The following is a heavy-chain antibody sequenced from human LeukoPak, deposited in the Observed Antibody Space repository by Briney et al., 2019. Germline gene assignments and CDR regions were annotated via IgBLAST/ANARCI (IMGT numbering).Heavy chain of an antibody. J-gene: IGHJ4*02. Sequence: GASVKVSCKASGYTFTSYAMHWVRQAPGQRLEWMGWINAGNGNTKYSQKFQGRVTITRDTSASTAYMELSSLRSKDTAVDYCARVREQWLVYFDYWGQGTLVTVSS. V-gene: IGHV1-3*01. CDR3: ARVREQWLVYFDY. CDR2: INAGNGNT. CDR1: GYTFTSYA. D-gene: IGHD6-19*01.